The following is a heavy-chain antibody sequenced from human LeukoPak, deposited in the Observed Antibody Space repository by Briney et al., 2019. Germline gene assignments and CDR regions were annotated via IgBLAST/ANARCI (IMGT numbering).Heavy chain of an antibody. CDR3: AKDRPFGSGSFYGMFDY. CDR2: NSGRGDIT. CDR1: GFMSKNFA. J-gene: IGHJ4*02. D-gene: IGHD3-10*01. Sequence: PGGSLRLSCAVSGFMSKNFAMSWIRQAPGKGLEWVSGNSGRGDITYYADSVKGRFTVSRDTSTNTLFLQMDSLRVEDTAVYYCAKDRPFGSGSFYGMFDYWGQGSLVTVSS. V-gene: IGHV3-23*01.